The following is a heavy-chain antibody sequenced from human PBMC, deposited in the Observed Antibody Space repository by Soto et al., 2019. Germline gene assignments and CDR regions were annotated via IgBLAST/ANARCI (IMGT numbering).Heavy chain of an antibody. D-gene: IGHD1-26*01. CDR2: INSGGSA. CDR3: AGRISSLGPDY. CDR1: GGTIRSSDYY. Sequence: PSETMYLTSTVSGGTIRSSDYYWAWIRQPPGEGLEWIGNINSGGSAYYYPSLRTRVTISVDTSKNQFSLRLSSVTAADTAVYYCAGRISSLGPDYWGQGTLVTVSS. J-gene: IGHJ4*02. V-gene: IGHV4-39*01.